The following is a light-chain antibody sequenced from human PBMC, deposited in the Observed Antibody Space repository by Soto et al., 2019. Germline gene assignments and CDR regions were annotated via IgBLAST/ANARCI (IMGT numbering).Light chain of an antibody. Sequence: DIQMTQSPSSLSASVGDRVTITCQASQDISNYLNWYQQKPGKAPKLLIYDASNLETGVPSRFCGSGSGTDFTFTISSLQPEDIATYYCQQYDNLPRITFGQGTRLEIK. V-gene: IGKV1-33*01. CDR1: QDISNY. J-gene: IGKJ5*01. CDR3: QQYDNLPRIT. CDR2: DAS.